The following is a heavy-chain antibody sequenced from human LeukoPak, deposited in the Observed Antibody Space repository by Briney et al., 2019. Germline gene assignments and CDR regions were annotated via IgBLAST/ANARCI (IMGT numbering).Heavy chain of an antibody. V-gene: IGHV3-48*03. J-gene: IGHJ4*02. D-gene: IGHD3-16*01. CDR3: AKAAWGIREVYFDY. Sequence: GGSLRLSCAASGFTFSSYEMHWVRQAPGKGLEWVSYISSSGSTIYYADSVKGRFTISRDNAKNSLYLQMNSLRAEDTAVYYCAKAAWGIREVYFDYWGQGTLVTVSS. CDR1: GFTFSSYE. CDR2: ISSSGSTI.